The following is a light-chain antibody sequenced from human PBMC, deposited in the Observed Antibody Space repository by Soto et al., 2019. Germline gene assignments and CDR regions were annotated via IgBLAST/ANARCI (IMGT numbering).Light chain of an antibody. J-gene: IGLJ2*01. Sequence: QYALTQPASVSGYPGQSITISCTGTSSDVGGYNYVSWYQQHPGKAPKLMIYDVSNRPSGVSNRFSGSKSGNTASLTISGLQAEDEAYYYCSSYTSIITLVGFGGGTKLTVL. V-gene: IGLV2-14*01. CDR1: SSDVGGYNY. CDR3: SSYTSIITLVG. CDR2: DVS.